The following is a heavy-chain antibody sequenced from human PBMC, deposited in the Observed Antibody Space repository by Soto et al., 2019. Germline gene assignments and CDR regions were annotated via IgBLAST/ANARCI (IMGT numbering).Heavy chain of an antibody. CDR1: GFTFSSYA. D-gene: IGHD2-15*01. CDR3: AKRRGAGGHFDY. J-gene: IGHJ4*02. CDR2: VSIGGST. Sequence: LRLSCAASGFTFSSYAMGWVRQGPGKGLEWVAVVSIGGSTHYADSVRGRFTISRDNSKNTLSLQMNSLTAEDTAVYFCAKRRGAGGHFDYWGQGALATVS. V-gene: IGHV3-23*01.